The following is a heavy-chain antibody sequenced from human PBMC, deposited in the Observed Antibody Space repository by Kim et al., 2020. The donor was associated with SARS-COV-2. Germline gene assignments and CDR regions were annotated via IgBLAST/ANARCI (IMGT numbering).Heavy chain of an antibody. CDR3: ASGLVPFAAFYI. V-gene: IGHV3-74*03. CDR1: GFTFSNYW. D-gene: IGHD2-8*02. Sequence: GGSLRLSCTASGFTFSNYWMHWVRQAPGKGLVWVSRIKSDGNSITYAGSVKGRFTISRDNAKNTLYLQMNSLRADDTAVYYCASGLVPFAAFYIWGQGTLLTVSS. J-gene: IGHJ3*02. CDR2: IKSDGNSI.